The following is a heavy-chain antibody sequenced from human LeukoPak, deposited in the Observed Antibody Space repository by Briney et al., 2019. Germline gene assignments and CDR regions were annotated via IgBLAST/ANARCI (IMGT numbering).Heavy chain of an antibody. CDR3: ARSGYSYVIDAFDI. CDR1: GGSISSYY. Sequence: PSETLSLTCTVSGGSISSYYWSWIRQPPGKGLDWIGYIYYSGSTNYNPSLKSRVTISVDTSKNQFSLKLSSVTAANTAVYYCARSGYSYVIDAFDIWGQGTMVTVSS. J-gene: IGHJ3*02. CDR2: IYYSGST. D-gene: IGHD5-18*01. V-gene: IGHV4-59*01.